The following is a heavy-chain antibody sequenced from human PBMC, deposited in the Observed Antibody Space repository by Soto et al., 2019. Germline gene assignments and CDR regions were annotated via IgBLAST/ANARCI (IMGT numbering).Heavy chain of an antibody. Sequence: SVKVSCKASGGTFSSYTISWVRQAPGQGLEWMGRIIPILGIANYAQKFQGRVTITADKSTSTAYMELSSLRSEDTAVYYCARDRYSYGSNYYYGMDVWGQGTTVTVSS. J-gene: IGHJ6*02. CDR1: GGTFSSYT. CDR3: ARDRYSYGSNYYYGMDV. D-gene: IGHD5-18*01. CDR2: IIPILGIA. V-gene: IGHV1-69*04.